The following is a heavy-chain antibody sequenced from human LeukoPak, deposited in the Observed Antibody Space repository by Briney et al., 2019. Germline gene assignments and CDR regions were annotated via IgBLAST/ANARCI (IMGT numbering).Heavy chain of an antibody. D-gene: IGHD2-15*01. CDR1: GFAFSTYW. J-gene: IGHJ4*02. V-gene: IGHV3-7*01. Sequence: WGSLRLSCAASGFAFSTYWIIWVRQAPGKGLEWVASIGKDGSEKSYVDSVKGRFTISRDNARNSLYLQMSSLRVEDTAVYYCARDIVGLQVEYWGQGTLVTVSS. CDR3: ARDIVGLQVEY. CDR2: IGKDGSEK.